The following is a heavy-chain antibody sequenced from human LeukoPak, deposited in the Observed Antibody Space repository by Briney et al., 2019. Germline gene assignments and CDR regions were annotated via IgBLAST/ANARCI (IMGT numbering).Heavy chain of an antibody. Sequence: PSETLSLTRAVSGYSISSGYYWGWIRQPPGKGLEWIGSIYHSGSTYYNPSLKSRVTISVDTSKNQFSLKLSSVTAADTAVYYCATLIPFGGVTLGYFDYWGQGTLVTVSS. J-gene: IGHJ4*02. V-gene: IGHV4-38-2*01. CDR2: IYHSGST. CDR3: ATLIPFGGVTLGYFDY. CDR1: GYSISSGYY. D-gene: IGHD3-16*01.